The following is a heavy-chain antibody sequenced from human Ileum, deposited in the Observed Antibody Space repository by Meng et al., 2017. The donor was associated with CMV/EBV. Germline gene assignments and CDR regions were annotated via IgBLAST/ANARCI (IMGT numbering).Heavy chain of an antibody. CDR2: ISGSADNT. J-gene: IGHJ6*02. Sequence: FSSYAMTWVRQAPGKGLEWVSGISGSADNTQYADSVKGRFTISRDNSKNTLYLQMNSLRVEDTAVYYCAKDVAVLLWFGPPTGGMDVWGQGTTVTVSS. CDR1: FSSYA. V-gene: IGHV3-23*01. D-gene: IGHD3-10*01. CDR3: AKDVAVLLWFGPPTGGMDV.